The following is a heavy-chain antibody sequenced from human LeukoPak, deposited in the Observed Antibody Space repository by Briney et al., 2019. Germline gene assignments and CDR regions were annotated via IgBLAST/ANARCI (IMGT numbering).Heavy chain of an antibody. V-gene: IGHV3-30*18. CDR2: ISYDGNNK. J-gene: IGHJ4*02. D-gene: IGHD6-19*01. CDR1: GFTFSSYG. Sequence: PGGSLRLSCAASGFTFSSYGMHWVRQAPGKGLEWVAVISYDGNNKYYGDSVKGRFTISRDNSKNTLYLQMDNLRAEDTAVYYCAKYQRQWLPKGGFDYWGQGTLVTVSS. CDR3: AKYQRQWLPKGGFDY.